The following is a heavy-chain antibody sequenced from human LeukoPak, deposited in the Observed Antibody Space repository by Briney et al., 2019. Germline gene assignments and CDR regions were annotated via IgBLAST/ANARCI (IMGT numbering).Heavy chain of an antibody. D-gene: IGHD2-2*02. Sequence: ASVKVSCKASGYTFTGYYMHWVRQAPGQGLEWMGWINPNIDGTNYAQKFQGRVTMTRDTSISTAYMELSRLRSDDTAVYYCATTAVVPAAINYYYYGMDVWGQGTTVTVSS. CDR2: INPNIDGT. CDR3: ATTAVVPAAINYYYYGMDV. J-gene: IGHJ6*02. V-gene: IGHV1-2*02. CDR1: GYTFTGYY.